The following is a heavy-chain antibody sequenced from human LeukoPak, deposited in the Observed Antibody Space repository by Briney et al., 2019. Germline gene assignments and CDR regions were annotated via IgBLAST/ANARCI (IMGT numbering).Heavy chain of an antibody. V-gene: IGHV3-33*01. Sequence: TAGSLRLSCAASGFTLNNYGMHWVRQAPGKGLEWVALIWYDGTNKYYGDSVKGRFTISRDNSKNTLYLQMNSLRAEDTAVYYCARGRFGELSVATFDIWGQGTMVTVSS. CDR2: IWYDGTNK. D-gene: IGHD3-10*01. CDR1: GFTLNNYG. J-gene: IGHJ3*02. CDR3: ARGRFGELSVATFDI.